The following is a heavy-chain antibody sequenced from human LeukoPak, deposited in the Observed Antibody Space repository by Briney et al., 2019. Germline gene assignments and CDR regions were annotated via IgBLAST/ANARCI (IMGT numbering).Heavy chain of an antibody. CDR3: AKDLPRSKSFDY. CDR2: ITGSGRNT. Sequence: GGSLRLSCAASGFTLSSYLMSWVRQAPGKGLEWVSAITGSGRNTYYADSVKGRFTISRDNSKNTLYLQMNSLRAEDTAVYYCAKDLPRSKSFDYWSQGTLVTVSS. CDR1: GFTLSSYL. V-gene: IGHV3-23*01. D-gene: IGHD5/OR15-5a*01. J-gene: IGHJ4*02.